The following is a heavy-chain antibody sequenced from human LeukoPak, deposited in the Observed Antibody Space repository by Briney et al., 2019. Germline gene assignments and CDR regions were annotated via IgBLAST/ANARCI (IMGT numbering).Heavy chain of an antibody. V-gene: IGHV4-31*03. Sequence: SETLSLTCTVSGGSISSGGYYWSWIRQHPGKGLEWIGYIYYSGSTYYNPSLKSRVTISVDTSKNQFSLKLSSVTAADTAVYYCARAGYYYDSSGFRWFDPWGQGTLVTVSS. J-gene: IGHJ5*02. CDR2: IYYSGST. CDR3: ARAGYYYDSSGFRWFDP. D-gene: IGHD3-22*01. CDR1: GGSISSGGYY.